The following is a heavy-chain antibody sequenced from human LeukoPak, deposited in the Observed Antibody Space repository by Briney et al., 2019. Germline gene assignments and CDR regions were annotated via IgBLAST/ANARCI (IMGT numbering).Heavy chain of an antibody. V-gene: IGHV4-31*03. CDR1: GGSLSSGGYY. D-gene: IGHD4-17*01. Sequence: SETLSLTCTVSGGSLSSGGYYWSWLRQHPGTGLEWLGYIYYSGSTYYNPSLKSRVTISVDTSKNQFSLKLSSVTAADTAVYYCARMTTVTTHSPLYFDYWGQGTLVTVSS. CDR2: IYYSGST. J-gene: IGHJ4*02. CDR3: ARMTTVTTHSPLYFDY.